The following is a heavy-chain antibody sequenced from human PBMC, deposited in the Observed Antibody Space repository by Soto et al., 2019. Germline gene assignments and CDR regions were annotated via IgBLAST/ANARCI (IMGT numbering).Heavy chain of an antibody. V-gene: IGHV3-21*01. Sequence: GGSLRLSCAASGFTFSSYSMNWVRQAPGKGLEWVSSISSSSSYIYYADSVKGRFTISRDNAKNSLYLQMTILRAEDTAVYYCAGDIVVVPAVGYYYYGMDVWGQGTTVTVSS. CDR1: GFTFSSYS. CDR3: AGDIVVVPAVGYYYYGMDV. J-gene: IGHJ6*02. D-gene: IGHD2-2*01. CDR2: ISSSSSYI.